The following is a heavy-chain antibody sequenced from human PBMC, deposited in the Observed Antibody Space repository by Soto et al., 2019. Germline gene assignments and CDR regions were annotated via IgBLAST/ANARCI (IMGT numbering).Heavy chain of an antibody. Sequence: GASVKVSSKASGYTFSAYYINWVRQAPGQGLEWMGWINPNTGATNYAQKFQGWVTLTRDTSVTTAYMEVSRLTSGDTAVYYCASGGLTTSTYYYGMDVWGQGTTVTVSS. V-gene: IGHV1-2*04. CDR3: ASGGLTTSTYYYGMDV. J-gene: IGHJ6*02. D-gene: IGHD3-16*01. CDR1: GYTFSAYY. CDR2: INPNTGAT.